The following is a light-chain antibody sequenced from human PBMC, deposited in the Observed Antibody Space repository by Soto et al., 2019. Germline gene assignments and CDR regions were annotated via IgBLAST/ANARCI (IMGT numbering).Light chain of an antibody. V-gene: IGLV2-14*01. J-gene: IGLJ3*02. CDR3: SSYTTSTTGV. Sequence: QYVLTQPASVSGSPGQSITISCTGTSSDVGAYNYVSWFQQHPGKAPRLIIYDVSNRPSGVSNRFSGSKSGNTASLTISGLQAEDEADYYCSSYTTSTTGVFGGGTKLTVL. CDR2: DVS. CDR1: SSDVGAYNY.